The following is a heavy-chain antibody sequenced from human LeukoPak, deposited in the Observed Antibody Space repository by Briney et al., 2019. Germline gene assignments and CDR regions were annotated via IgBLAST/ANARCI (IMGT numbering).Heavy chain of an antibody. D-gene: IGHD1-26*01. J-gene: IGHJ4*02. Sequence: PGGSLRLSCAASGFSFSSYWMHWVRQAPGKGLVCVSRINSDGSSTSYADSVKGRFTISRDNAKNTLYLQMNSLRAEDTAVYYCARSAWELPDDYWGQGTLVTVSS. V-gene: IGHV3-74*01. CDR2: INSDGSST. CDR3: ARSAWELPDDY. CDR1: GFSFSSYW.